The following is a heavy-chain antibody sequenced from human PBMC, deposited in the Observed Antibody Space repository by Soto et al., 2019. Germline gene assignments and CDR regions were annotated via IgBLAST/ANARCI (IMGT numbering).Heavy chain of an antibody. J-gene: IGHJ5*02. D-gene: IGHD1-1*01. CDR1: GGSFSGYY. V-gene: IGHV4-34*01. CDR3: ARGRLNWNP. Sequence: LSLTCAVYGGSFSGYYWSWIRQPPGKGLEWIGEINHSGSTNYNPSLKSRVTISVDTSKNQFSLKLSSVTAADTAVYYCARGRLNWNPWGQGTLVTVSS. CDR2: INHSGST.